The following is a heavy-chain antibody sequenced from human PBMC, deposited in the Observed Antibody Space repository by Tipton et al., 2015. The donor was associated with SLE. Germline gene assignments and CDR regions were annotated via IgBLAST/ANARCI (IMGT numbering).Heavy chain of an antibody. D-gene: IGHD3-10*01. Sequence: SLRLSCAASGFTFSSYAMHWVRQAPGKGLEWVAVISYDGSNKYYADSVKGQFTISRDNSKNTLYLQMNSLRAEDTAVYYCARDWDGSGRPGFYYMDVWGKGTTVTVSS. CDR3: ARDWDGSGRPGFYYMDV. V-gene: IGHV3-30-3*01. J-gene: IGHJ6*03. CDR1: GFTFSSYA. CDR2: ISYDGSNK.